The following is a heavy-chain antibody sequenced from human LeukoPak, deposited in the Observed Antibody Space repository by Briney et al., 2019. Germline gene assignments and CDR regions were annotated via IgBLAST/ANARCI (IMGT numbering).Heavy chain of an antibody. Sequence: KPSETLSLTCAVYGGSFSGYYWSWIRQPPGKGLEWIGSIYYSGSTYYNPSLKSRVTISVDTSKNQFSLKLSSVTAADTAVYYCARDLYDSSGYLAYWGQGTLVTVSS. J-gene: IGHJ4*02. CDR3: ARDLYDSSGYLAY. D-gene: IGHD3-22*01. CDR1: GGSFSGYY. V-gene: IGHV4-34*01. CDR2: IYYSGST.